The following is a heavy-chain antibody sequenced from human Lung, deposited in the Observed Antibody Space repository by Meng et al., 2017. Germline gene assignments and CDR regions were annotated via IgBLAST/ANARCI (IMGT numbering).Heavy chain of an antibody. CDR1: GGSFMDYY. Sequence: QVPVQSWGAGLVNPAGTLSLTCVVSGGSFMDYYWGWIRQPPGKGLGWIGEINHRGSTNYTPSLESRATISVDTSQNNLSLKLSSVTAADSAVYYCARGPTTMAHDFDYWGQGTLVTVSS. J-gene: IGHJ4*02. D-gene: IGHD4-11*01. CDR2: INHRGST. V-gene: IGHV4-34*01. CDR3: ARGPTTMAHDFDY.